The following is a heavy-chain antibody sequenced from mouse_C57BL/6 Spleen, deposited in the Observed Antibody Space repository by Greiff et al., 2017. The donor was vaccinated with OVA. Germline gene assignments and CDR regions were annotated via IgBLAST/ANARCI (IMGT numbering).Heavy chain of an antibody. Sequence: VQLVESGAELAKPGASVKLSCKASGYTFTSYWMHWVKQRPGQGLEWIGYINPSSGYTKYNQKFKDKATLTADKSSSTAYMQLSSLTYEDSAVYYCARIITTPGWYFDVWGTGTTVTVSS. CDR1: GYTFTSYW. D-gene: IGHD1-1*01. CDR2: INPSSGYT. V-gene: IGHV1-7*01. J-gene: IGHJ1*03. CDR3: ARIITTPGWYFDV.